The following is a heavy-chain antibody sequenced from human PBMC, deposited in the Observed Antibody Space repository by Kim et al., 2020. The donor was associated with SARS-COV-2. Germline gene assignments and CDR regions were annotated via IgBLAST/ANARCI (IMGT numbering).Heavy chain of an antibody. CDR2: IYTSGST. CDR3: ARIIIDSSSWYGMLDY. Sequence: SETLSLTCTVSGGSISSYYWSWIRQPAGKGLEWIGRIYTSGSTNYNPSLKSRVTMSVDTSKNQFSLKLSSVTAADTAVYYCARIIIDSSSWYGMLDYWGQGTLVTVSS. J-gene: IGHJ4*02. V-gene: IGHV4-4*07. D-gene: IGHD6-13*01. CDR1: GGSISSYY.